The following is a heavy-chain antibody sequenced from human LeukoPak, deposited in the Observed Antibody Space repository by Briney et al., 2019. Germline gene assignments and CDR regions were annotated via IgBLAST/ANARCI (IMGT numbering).Heavy chain of an antibody. V-gene: IGHV1-69*04. D-gene: IGHD1-26*01. J-gene: IGHJ4*02. Sequence: ASVKVSCKASGGTISSYAISWVRQAPGQGLEWMGRIIPILGIANYAQKFQGRVTITADKSTSTAYMELSSLRSEDTAVYYCARSSVGATTDYWGQGTLVTVSS. CDR3: ARSSVGATTDY. CDR1: GGTISSYA. CDR2: IIPILGIA.